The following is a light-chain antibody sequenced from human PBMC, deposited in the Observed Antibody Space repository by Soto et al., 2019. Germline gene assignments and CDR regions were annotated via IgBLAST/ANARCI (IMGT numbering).Light chain of an antibody. CDR1: QDISKY. J-gene: IGKJ2*01. CDR2: DAS. CDR3: QQYDNFPYT. Sequence: DIQMTQSPSSLSASVGDRVTITCRASQDISKYLNWYQQKPGKAPEVLIYDASNLETGVPSRFSGSGSGTDFTFTISSLQPDDSATYYCQQYDNFPYTFGQGTKLDIK. V-gene: IGKV1-33*01.